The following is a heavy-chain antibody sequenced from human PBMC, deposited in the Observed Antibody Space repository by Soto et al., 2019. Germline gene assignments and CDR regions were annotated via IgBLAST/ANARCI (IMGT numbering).Heavy chain of an antibody. J-gene: IGHJ4*02. Sequence: GSLRLSCAASGFTFRSYWMSWVRQAPGKGLEWVANIKHDGSEKYHVDSVKGRFTISRDNAKNSLYLQMNSLRAEDTAVYYCARGISIFGVVNYFDYWGLGSLVTVSS. CDR2: IKHDGSEK. D-gene: IGHD3-3*02. CDR3: ARGISIFGVVNYFDY. V-gene: IGHV3-7*01. CDR1: GFTFRSYW.